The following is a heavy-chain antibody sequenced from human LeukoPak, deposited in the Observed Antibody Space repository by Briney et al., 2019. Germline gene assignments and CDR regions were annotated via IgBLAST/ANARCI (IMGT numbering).Heavy chain of an antibody. CDR1: GGSFSGYY. J-gene: IGHJ4*02. Sequence: SETLSLTCKVPGGSFSGYYWSWIREPPGKGLEWMGYVYYTGSTNYNPPLKSRVTISVDTSKNQFSLKLISITLSVQAVYHCAKSTARGYSSGYLKPFDNWGQGTLATVSS. CDR2: VYYTGST. V-gene: IGHV4-59*01. D-gene: IGHD5-18*01. CDR3: AKSTARGYSSGYLKPFDN.